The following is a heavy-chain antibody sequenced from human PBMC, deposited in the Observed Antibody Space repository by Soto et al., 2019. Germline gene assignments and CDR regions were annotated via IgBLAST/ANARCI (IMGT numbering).Heavy chain of an antibody. J-gene: IGHJ5*01. CDR2: FSGGHGSA. Sequence: GGSLRLSCAASGFTFSTYAMSWVRHTPGKGLEWVSAFSGGHGSAYYADSVKGRFTISRDNSKNTLYLQMNSLGAEDTAVYYCAKDGSVDTSMLLDSWGQGTLVTVSS. V-gene: IGHV3-23*01. D-gene: IGHD5-18*01. CDR3: AKDGSVDTSMLLDS. CDR1: GFTFSTYA.